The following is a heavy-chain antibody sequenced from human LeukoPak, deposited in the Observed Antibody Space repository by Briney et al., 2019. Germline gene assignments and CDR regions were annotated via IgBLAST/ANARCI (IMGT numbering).Heavy chain of an antibody. V-gene: IGHV3-30-3*01. Sequence: PGGSLRLSCAASGFTFSSYAMHWVRQAPGKGLEWVAVISYDGSNKYYADSVKGRFTISRDNSKNTLYLQMNSLRAEDTAVYYCARASAKDPLIPGIAAAGDYWGQGTLVTVSS. D-gene: IGHD6-13*01. CDR3: ARASAKDPLIPGIAAAGDY. CDR2: ISYDGSNK. J-gene: IGHJ4*02. CDR1: GFTFSSYA.